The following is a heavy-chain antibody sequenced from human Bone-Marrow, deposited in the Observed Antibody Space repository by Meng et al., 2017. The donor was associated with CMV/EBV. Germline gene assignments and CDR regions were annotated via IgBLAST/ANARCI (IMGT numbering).Heavy chain of an antibody. CDR2: MNQDGSQK. V-gene: IGHV3-7*04. CDR3: ARVAATGRRMDG. J-gene: IGHJ6*02. CDR1: GITFSSYG. D-gene: IGHD6-13*01. Sequence: GESLKISCAASGITFSSYGMHWVRQAPGKGLEWVANMNQDGSQKNYVDSVKGRFTISRDNAKNSLFLQMNSLRAEDTAVYYCARVAATGRRMDGWGPGTTVTVSS.